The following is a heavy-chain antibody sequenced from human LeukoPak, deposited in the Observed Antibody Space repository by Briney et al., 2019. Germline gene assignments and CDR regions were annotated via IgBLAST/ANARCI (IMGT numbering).Heavy chain of an antibody. Sequence: SETLSLTCAVYGGSFSGYYWSWIRQPPEKGLEWIGEINHSGSTNYNPSLKSRVTISVDTSKNQFSLKLSSVTAADTAVYYCARGQPTLDYWGQGTLVTVSS. J-gene: IGHJ4*02. CDR3: ARGQPTLDY. CDR2: INHSGST. V-gene: IGHV4-34*01. CDR1: GGSFSGYY.